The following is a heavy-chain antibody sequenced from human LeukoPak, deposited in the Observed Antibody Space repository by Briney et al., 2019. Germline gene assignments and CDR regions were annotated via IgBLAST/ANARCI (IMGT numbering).Heavy chain of an antibody. D-gene: IGHD3-9*01. CDR2: ISWNSGSI. J-gene: IGHJ4*02. CDR1: GFTFDDYA. CDR3: AKSYDILTGYYAPIDY. V-gene: IGHV3-9*01. Sequence: PGGSLRLSCAASGFTFDDYAMHWVRQAPGKGLEWVSGISWNSGSIGYADSVKGRFTISRDNAKNSLYLQMNSLRAEDTALYYCAKSYDILTGYYAPIDYWGQGTLVTVSS.